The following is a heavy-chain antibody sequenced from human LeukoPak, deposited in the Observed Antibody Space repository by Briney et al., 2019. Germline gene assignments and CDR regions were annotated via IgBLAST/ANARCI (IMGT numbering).Heavy chain of an antibody. Sequence: PSETLSLTCGVYGGSFSSSYWSWIRQPPGKGLEWIGEINLSGSTNYNPSLKSRVTISVDASKNQFSLKLSSVTAADTAVYYCASGSSGPWGQGTMVTVSS. D-gene: IGHD3-22*01. CDR1: GGSFSSSY. CDR3: ASGSSGP. J-gene: IGHJ3*01. CDR2: INLSGST. V-gene: IGHV4-34*01.